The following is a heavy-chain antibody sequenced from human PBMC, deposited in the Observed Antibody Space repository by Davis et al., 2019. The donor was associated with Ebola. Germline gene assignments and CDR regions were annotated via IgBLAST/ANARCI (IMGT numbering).Heavy chain of an antibody. CDR1: GFTFSSYS. J-gene: IGHJ4*02. V-gene: IGHV3-21*04. CDR2: ISSSSSYI. CDR3: AKGDGVLSGGIDY. D-gene: IGHD3-16*01. Sequence: PGGSLRLSCAASGFTFSSYSMNWVRQAPGKGLEWVSSISSSSSYIYYADSVKGRFTISRDNAKNSLYLQMNSLRAEDTALYYCAKGDGVLSGGIDYWGQGTLVTVSS.